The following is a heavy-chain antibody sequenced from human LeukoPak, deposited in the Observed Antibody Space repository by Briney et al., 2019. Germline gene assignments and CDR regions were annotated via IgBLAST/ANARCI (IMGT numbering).Heavy chain of an antibody. D-gene: IGHD1-1*01. CDR1: GGSLSNYY. Sequence: SETLSLTCAIYGGSLSNYYWTWIRQAPGKGLEWIGEIDHSGTTNYNPSLKSRVTISVDTSKNQFSLKLSSVTAADTAVYYCARGGWNKFDYWGQGTLVTVSS. CDR2: IDHSGTT. J-gene: IGHJ4*02. V-gene: IGHV4-34*01. CDR3: ARGGWNKFDY.